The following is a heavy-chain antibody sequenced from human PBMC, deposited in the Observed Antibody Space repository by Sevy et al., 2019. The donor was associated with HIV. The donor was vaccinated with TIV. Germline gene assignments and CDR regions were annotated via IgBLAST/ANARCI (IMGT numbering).Heavy chain of an antibody. D-gene: IGHD1-26*01. Sequence: GGSLRLSCAASGFSLSTYWMSWVRQAPGKGLEWVAVIWYDGSNTIYADSVKGRFTISRDNSKNILYLQMNSLRDEDTAVYYCARDPHEIMLSGSYYLYWGQGTRVTVSS. CDR1: GFSLSTYW. V-gene: IGHV3-33*08. CDR2: IWYDGSNT. J-gene: IGHJ4*02. CDR3: ARDPHEIMLSGSYYLY.